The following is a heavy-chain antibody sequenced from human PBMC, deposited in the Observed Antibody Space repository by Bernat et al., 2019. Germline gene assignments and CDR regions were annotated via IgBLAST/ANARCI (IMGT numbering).Heavy chain of an antibody. V-gene: IGHV4-39*01. CDR3: ARLPYYYDSSGYAFDI. J-gene: IGHJ3*02. D-gene: IGHD3-22*01. CDR2: IYYSGST. CDR1: GGSISSSCCY. Sequence: QLQLQESGPGLVKPSETLSLTCTVSGGSISSSCCYWGWICQPPGKGLEWIANIYYSGSTYYNPSLKSRVTISVDTSKNQFSLKLSSVTAADTAVYYCARLPYYYDSSGYAFDIWGQGTMVTVSS.